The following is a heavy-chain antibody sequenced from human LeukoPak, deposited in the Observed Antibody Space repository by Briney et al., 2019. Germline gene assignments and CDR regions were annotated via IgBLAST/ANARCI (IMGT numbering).Heavy chain of an antibody. CDR1: GFAFSDYY. CDR2: ITSTGGTT. Sequence: GGSLRLSCAASGFAFSDYYMSWIRQAPGKGLEWVSAITSTGGTTYYADSVKGRFTISRDNSKNTLYLQMNSLRAEDTAVYYCAKRGADSGGNSALVAFDIWGQGTLVTVSS. D-gene: IGHD4-23*01. CDR3: AKRGADSGGNSALVAFDI. V-gene: IGHV3-23*01. J-gene: IGHJ3*02.